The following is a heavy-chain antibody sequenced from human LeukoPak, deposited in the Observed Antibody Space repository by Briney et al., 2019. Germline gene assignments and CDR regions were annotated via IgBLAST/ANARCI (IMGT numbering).Heavy chain of an antibody. V-gene: IGHV3-48*02. CDR2: ISSSSTI. CDR3: AREYFRTVDY. Sequence: GSLRLSCAASGFTFSTYSMNWVRQAPGKGLEWVSYISSSSTIYYADSVKGRFTISRDNAKNSLYLQMNSLRDEDTAIYYCAREYFRTVDYWGQGTLVTVSS. CDR1: GFTFSTYS. J-gene: IGHJ4*02. D-gene: IGHD2-8*01.